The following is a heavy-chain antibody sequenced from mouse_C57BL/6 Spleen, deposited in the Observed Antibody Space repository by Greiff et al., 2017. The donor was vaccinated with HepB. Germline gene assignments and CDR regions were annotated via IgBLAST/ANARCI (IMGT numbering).Heavy chain of an antibody. CDR3: LDSSGYVGY. Sequence: EVQLQQSGPELVKPGASVKMSCKASGYTFTDYNMHWVKQSHGKSLEWIGYINPNNGGTSYNQKFKGKATLTVNKSSSTAYMELRSLTSEDSAVYYGLDSSGYVGYWGQGTTLTVSS. J-gene: IGHJ2*01. CDR1: GYTFTDYN. V-gene: IGHV1-22*01. CDR2: INPNNGGT. D-gene: IGHD3-2*02.